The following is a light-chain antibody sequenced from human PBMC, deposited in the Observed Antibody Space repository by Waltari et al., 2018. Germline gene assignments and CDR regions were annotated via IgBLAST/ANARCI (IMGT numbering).Light chain of an antibody. J-gene: IGLJ3*02. Sequence: QSALTQPASVSGSPGQSITISCTGTSSDVGSYNLVSWYQQHPGKAPKLMIYEVSKRPSGVSNRFSGSKSGNTASRTISGLQAEDEADDYCCSYAGSSTFAFWVFGGGTKLTVL. V-gene: IGLV2-23*02. CDR3: CSYAGSSTFAFWV. CDR1: SSDVGSYNL. CDR2: EVS.